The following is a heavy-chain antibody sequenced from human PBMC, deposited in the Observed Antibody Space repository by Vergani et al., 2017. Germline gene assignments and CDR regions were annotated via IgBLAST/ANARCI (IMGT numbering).Heavy chain of an antibody. CDR1: GGTFSSYA. Sequence: QVQLVQSGAEVKKPGSSVKVSCKASGGTFSSYAISWVRQAPGQGLEWMGGIIPIFGTANYAQKFQGRVTITADESTSTAYMELSSLRSEDTAVYYCARGYYYYDSSGYSAEYFQHWGQGTLVTVSS. CDR2: IIPIFGTA. J-gene: IGHJ1*01. D-gene: IGHD3-22*01. CDR3: ARGYYYYDSSGYSAEYFQH. V-gene: IGHV1-69*01.